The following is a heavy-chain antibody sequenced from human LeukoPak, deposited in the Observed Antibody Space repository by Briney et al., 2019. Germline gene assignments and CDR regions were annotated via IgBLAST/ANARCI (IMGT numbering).Heavy chain of an antibody. D-gene: IGHD5-18*01. CDR1: GFTFSTHA. Sequence: PGESLRLSCAASGFTFSTHAMHWVRQTPGRGLEYVSGSSPNGGSTYYANSVKGRFTISRDNSKNTLYLQMGSLRAEDMGVYYCVRDRRYNSGSFFMDVWGQGTTVIVSS. CDR2: SSPNGGST. CDR3: VRDRRYNSGSFFMDV. J-gene: IGHJ6*02. V-gene: IGHV3-64*01.